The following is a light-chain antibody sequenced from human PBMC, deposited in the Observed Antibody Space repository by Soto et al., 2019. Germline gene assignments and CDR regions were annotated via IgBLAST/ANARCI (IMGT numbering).Light chain of an antibody. CDR1: QSVSSN. CDR2: GAS. CDR3: QQYNNWPWT. V-gene: IGKV3D-15*01. J-gene: IGKJ5*01. Sequence: EIVMTQSPATLSVSPGERATLSCRTSQSVSSNLAWYQQKPGQAPRLLIYGASSRATGIPDRFSGSGSGTDFTLTVSRLEPEDFAVYYCQQYNNWPWTFGQGTRLEIK.